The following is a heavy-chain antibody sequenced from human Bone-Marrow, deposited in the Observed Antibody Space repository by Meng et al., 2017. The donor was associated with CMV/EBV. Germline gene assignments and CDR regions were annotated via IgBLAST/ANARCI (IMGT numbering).Heavy chain of an antibody. Sequence: GESLTISWAASGFTVSSNYMSWVRQAPGKGLEWVSVIYSGGSTYYADSVKGRFTISIDNSKNTLYLQMNSLRAEDTAVYYCAKLSPARYFDYWVQGTLVTVSS. J-gene: IGHJ4*02. CDR2: IYSGGST. CDR3: AKLSPARYFDY. CDR1: GFTVSSNY. D-gene: IGHD3-10*01. V-gene: IGHV3-53*01.